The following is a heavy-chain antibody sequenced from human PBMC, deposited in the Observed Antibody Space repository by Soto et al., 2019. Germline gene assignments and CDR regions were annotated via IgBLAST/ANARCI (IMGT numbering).Heavy chain of an antibody. CDR3: ARLPGITGTTGWLDP. Sequence: LSLTCTVSGGSISSGDYYWSWIRQPPGKGLEWIGYIYYSGSTYYNPSLKSRVTISVDTSKNQFSLKLSPVTAADTAVYYCARLPGITGTTGWLDPWGQGTLVTVSS. CDR1: GGSISSGDYY. CDR2: IYYSGST. D-gene: IGHD1-7*01. V-gene: IGHV4-30-4*01. J-gene: IGHJ5*02.